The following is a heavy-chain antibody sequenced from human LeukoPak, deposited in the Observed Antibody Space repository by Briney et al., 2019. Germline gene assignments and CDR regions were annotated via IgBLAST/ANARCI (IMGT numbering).Heavy chain of an antibody. CDR1: GFTVSSNY. J-gene: IGHJ4*02. CDR3: AREGDMTPFDY. CDR2: IYSGGST. Sequence: XGSLRLSCAASGFTVSSNYMSRVRQAPGKGLEWVSVIYSGGSTYYADSVKGRFTISRDNSKDTLYLQMNSLRAEDTAVYYCAREGDMTPFDYWGQGTLVTVSS. V-gene: IGHV3-66*02.